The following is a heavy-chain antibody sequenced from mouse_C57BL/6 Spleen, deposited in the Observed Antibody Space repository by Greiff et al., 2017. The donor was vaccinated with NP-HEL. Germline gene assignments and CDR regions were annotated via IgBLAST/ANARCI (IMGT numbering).Heavy chain of an antibody. J-gene: IGHJ4*01. V-gene: IGHV1-59*01. CDR2: IDPSDSYT. CDR3: ARYEDGSSPYYYAMDY. Sequence: VQLQQPGAELVRPGTSVKLSCKASGYTFTSYWMHWVKQRPGQGLEWIGVIDPSDSYTNYNQKFKGKATLTVDTSSSTAYMQLSSLTSEDSAVYYCARYEDGSSPYYYAMDYWGQGTSVTVSS. CDR1: GYTFTSYW. D-gene: IGHD1-1*01.